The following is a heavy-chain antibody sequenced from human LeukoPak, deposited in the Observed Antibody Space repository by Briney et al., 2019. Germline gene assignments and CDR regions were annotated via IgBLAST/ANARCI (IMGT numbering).Heavy chain of an antibody. D-gene: IGHD1-26*01. CDR3: ARGMYSGSYSQLYFDY. J-gene: IGHJ4*02. Sequence: SETLSLTCTVSGGSISSSRYYWGWIRQPPGKGLEWIGEINHSGSTNYNPSLKSRVTISVDTSKNQFSLKLSSVTAADTAVYYCARGMYSGSYSQLYFDYWGQGTLVTVSS. CDR2: INHSGST. V-gene: IGHV4-39*07. CDR1: GGSISSSRYY.